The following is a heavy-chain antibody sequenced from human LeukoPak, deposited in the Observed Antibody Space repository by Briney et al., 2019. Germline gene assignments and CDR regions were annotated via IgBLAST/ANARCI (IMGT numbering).Heavy chain of an antibody. CDR3: AREEYSGSFDAFDI. D-gene: IGHD1-26*01. J-gene: IGHJ3*02. Sequence: GGSLRLSCAASGFTFSSYAMHWVRQAPGKGLEWVAFIRYDGSNKYYADSVKGRFTISRDNAKNSLYLQMNSLRAEDTAVYYCAREEYSGSFDAFDIWGRGTMVTVSS. V-gene: IGHV3-30*02. CDR1: GFTFSSYA. CDR2: IRYDGSNK.